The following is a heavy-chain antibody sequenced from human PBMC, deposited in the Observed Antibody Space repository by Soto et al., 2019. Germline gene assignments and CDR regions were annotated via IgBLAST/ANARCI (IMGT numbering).Heavy chain of an antibody. J-gene: IGHJ5*02. CDR3: AGGTGWLSDL. D-gene: IGHD6-19*01. CDR1: GFTFSNYW. Sequence: PGGSLRLSCAASGFTFSNYWMNWVRQAPGKGLEWVAIIKQDGGDKYYVDSVKGRFTISRDSAKNSLYLQMSSLRADDTAVYYCAGGTGWLSDLWGQGTLVTVSS. V-gene: IGHV3-7*04. CDR2: IKQDGGDK.